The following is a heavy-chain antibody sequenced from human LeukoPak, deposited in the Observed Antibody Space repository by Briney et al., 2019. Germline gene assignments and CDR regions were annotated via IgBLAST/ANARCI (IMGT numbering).Heavy chain of an antibody. Sequence: PGGTLRLSCAASGFTFSSYSMNWVRQAPGKGLEWVSSISSSSSYIYYADSVKGRFTISRDNAKNSLYLQMNSLRAEDTAVYYCARDPAPSRGDAFDIWGQGTMVTVSS. CDR2: ISSSSSYI. CDR1: GFTFSSYS. D-gene: IGHD3-16*01. CDR3: ARDPAPSRGDAFDI. V-gene: IGHV3-21*01. J-gene: IGHJ3*02.